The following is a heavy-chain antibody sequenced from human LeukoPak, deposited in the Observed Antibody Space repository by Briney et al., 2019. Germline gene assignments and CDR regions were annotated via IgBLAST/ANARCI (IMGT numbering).Heavy chain of an antibody. CDR2: IIPILGIA. D-gene: IGHD2-15*01. Sequence: EASVKVSCKASGGTFSRYAISWVRQAPGQGLEWMGRIIPILGIANYEQKFQGRVTITADKSTSTAYMELSSLRSEDTAVYYCARDRRGGVDYWGQGTLVTVSS. CDR1: GGTFSRYA. V-gene: IGHV1-69*04. J-gene: IGHJ4*02. CDR3: ARDRRGGVDY.